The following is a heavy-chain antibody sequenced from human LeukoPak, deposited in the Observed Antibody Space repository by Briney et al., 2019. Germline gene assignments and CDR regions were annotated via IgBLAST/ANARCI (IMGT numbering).Heavy chain of an antibody. J-gene: IGHJ6*03. CDR1: GFTFSSYA. Sequence: PGGSLRLSCAASGFTFSSYAMHWVRQAPGKGLEWVAVISYGGSNKYYADSVKGRFTISRDNSKNTLYLQMNSLRAEDTAVYYCARVSYYSSSWSRPPDYYYMDVWGKGTTVTVSS. CDR2: ISYGGSNK. CDR3: ARVSYYSSSWSRPPDYYYMDV. V-gene: IGHV3-30*04. D-gene: IGHD6-13*01.